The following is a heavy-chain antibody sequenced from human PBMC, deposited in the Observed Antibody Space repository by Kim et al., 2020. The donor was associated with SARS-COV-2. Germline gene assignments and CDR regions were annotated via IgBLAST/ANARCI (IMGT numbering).Heavy chain of an antibody. D-gene: IGHD2-15*01. Sequence: SVKVSCKASGGTFSSYAISWVRQAPGQGLEWMGGIIPIFGTANYAQKFQGRVTITADESTSTAYMELSSLRSEDTAVYYCARAYCSGGSCRGVAFDIWGQGTMVTVSS. CDR3: ARAYCSGGSCRGVAFDI. V-gene: IGHV1-69*13. J-gene: IGHJ3*02. CDR1: GGTFSSYA. CDR2: IIPIFGTA.